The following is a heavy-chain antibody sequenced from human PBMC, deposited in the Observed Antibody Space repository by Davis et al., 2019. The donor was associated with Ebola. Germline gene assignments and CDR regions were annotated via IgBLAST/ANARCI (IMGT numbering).Heavy chain of an antibody. CDR1: GFTFSNAW. Sequence: GESLKISCAASGFTFSNAWMNWVRQAPGKGLEWVSTVSGSGGSAYYADSVKGRFTISRDNAKNSLYLQMNSLRAEDTAVYYCARGPTVTTHWYFDLWGRGTLVTVSS. J-gene: IGHJ2*01. D-gene: IGHD4-17*01. V-gene: IGHV3-21*01. CDR2: VSGSGGSA. CDR3: ARGPTVTTHWYFDL.